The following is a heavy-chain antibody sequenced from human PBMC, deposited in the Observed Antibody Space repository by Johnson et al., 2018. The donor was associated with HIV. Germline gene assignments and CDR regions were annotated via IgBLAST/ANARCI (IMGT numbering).Heavy chain of an antibody. CDR1: GFPFSSYA. J-gene: IGHJ3*02. CDR3: ARARIGVRPAGVFDM. CDR2: ISFDGNTR. D-gene: IGHD3-3*01. Sequence: QVQLVESGGGVVQPGGSRRLSCAAFGFPFSSYAMHWVRQAPGRGLEWVALISFDGNTRFFGDSMKGRFTISRDNSNNTLYLQMNSLRAEDAALYYCARARIGVRPAGVFDMWGQGTRVTVSS. V-gene: IGHV3-30-3*01.